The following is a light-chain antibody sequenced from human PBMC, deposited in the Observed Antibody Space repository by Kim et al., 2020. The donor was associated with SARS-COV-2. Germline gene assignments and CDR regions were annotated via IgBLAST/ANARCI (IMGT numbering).Light chain of an antibody. J-gene: IGLJ2*01. CDR2: EDD. CDR3: QSYDSTIQV. CDR1: SGTITSRF. Sequence: GKTVNISRTRNSGTITSRFVQWYQQRPGSVPTTVIYEDDQRPSGVPDRFSGSIDTSSNSASLTISGLKTEDEADYYCQSYDSTIQVFGGGTQLTVL. V-gene: IGLV6-57*03.